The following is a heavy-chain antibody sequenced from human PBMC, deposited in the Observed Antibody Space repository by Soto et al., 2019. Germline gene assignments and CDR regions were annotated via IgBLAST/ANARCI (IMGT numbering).Heavy chain of an antibody. Sequence: SETLSLTCTVSGGSISGYYWSWIRQPPGKGLEWIGYIYYSGSTNYNPSLKSRVTISVDTSKNQFSLKLSSVTAADTAVYYCARVPVGATLGGYYGMDVWGQGTTVTVSS. CDR3: ARVPVGATLGGYYGMDV. CDR2: IYYSGST. D-gene: IGHD1-26*01. CDR1: GGSISGYY. V-gene: IGHV4-59*01. J-gene: IGHJ6*02.